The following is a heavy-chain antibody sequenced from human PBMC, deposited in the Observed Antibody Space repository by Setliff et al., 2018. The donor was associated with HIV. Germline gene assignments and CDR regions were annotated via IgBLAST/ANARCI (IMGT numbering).Heavy chain of an antibody. CDR1: GGTFSSYA. CDR3: ASFSSGWYWGAFDI. D-gene: IGHD6-19*01. CDR2: IIPIFGTA. J-gene: IGHJ3*02. Sequence: GASVKVSCKASGGTFSSYAISWVRQAPGQGLEWMGGIIPIFGTANYAQKFQGRVTITTDESTSTAYMELSSLRSEDTAMYYCASFSSGWYWGAFDIWGQGTMVTVSS. V-gene: IGHV1-69*05.